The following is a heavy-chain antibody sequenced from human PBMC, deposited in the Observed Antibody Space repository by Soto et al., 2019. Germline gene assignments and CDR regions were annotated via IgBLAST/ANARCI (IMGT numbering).Heavy chain of an antibody. Sequence: ASVKVSCKASGYTFTSYAMHWVRQAPGQRLEWMGWINAGNGNTKYSQKFQGRVTITRDTSASTAYMELSSLRSEDTAVYYCARPRIVVVHFDYWGQGTLVTVSS. D-gene: IGHD3-22*01. CDR1: GYTFTSYA. CDR3: ARPRIVVVHFDY. V-gene: IGHV1-3*01. J-gene: IGHJ4*02. CDR2: INAGNGNT.